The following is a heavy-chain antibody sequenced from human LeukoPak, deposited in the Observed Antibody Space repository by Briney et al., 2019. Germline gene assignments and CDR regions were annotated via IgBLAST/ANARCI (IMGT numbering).Heavy chain of an antibody. D-gene: IGHD5-24*01. Sequence: SETLSLTCTVFGGSISSYYWSWIRQPPGRGLEWVGYIYYSGSTNYNPSLKSRVTISVDTSKNQLSLKLNSVTAADTAVYYCARGQLGDAYNFEYWGQGTVVTVSS. CDR3: ARGQLGDAYNFEY. CDR2: IYYSGST. CDR1: GGSISSYY. V-gene: IGHV4-59*01. J-gene: IGHJ4*02.